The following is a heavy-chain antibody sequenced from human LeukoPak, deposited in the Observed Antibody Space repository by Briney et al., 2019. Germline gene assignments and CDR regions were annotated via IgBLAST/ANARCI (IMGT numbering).Heavy chain of an antibody. CDR2: ISAYNGNT. J-gene: IGHJ5*02. D-gene: IGHD2-2*01. V-gene: IGHV1-18*01. CDR3: ARVVVVPADPANWFDP. Sequence: APVKVSCKASGYTFTSYGISWVRQAPGQGLEWMGWISAYNGNTNYAQKLQGRVTMTTDTSTSTAYMELRSLRSDDTAVYYCARVVVVPADPANWFDPWGQGTLVTVSS. CDR1: GYTFTSYG.